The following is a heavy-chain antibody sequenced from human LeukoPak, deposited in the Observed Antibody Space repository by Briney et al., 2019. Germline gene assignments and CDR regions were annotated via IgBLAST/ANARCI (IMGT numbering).Heavy chain of an antibody. D-gene: IGHD5-24*01. CDR1: GYRFSSYG. CDR3: AREGLEYYGMDV. J-gene: IGHJ6*02. CDR2: ISGYKGNA. V-gene: IGHV1-18*01. Sequence: ASVKVSCKASGYRFSSYGITWVRQAPGQGLEWMGWISGYKGNAVYAQKFQGRVTMTIDTSTTTAYMEVRCLRSDDTAVYYCAREGLEYYGMDVWGQGSTVTVSS.